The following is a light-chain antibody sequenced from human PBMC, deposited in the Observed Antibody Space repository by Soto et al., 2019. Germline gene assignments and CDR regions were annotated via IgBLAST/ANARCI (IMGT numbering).Light chain of an antibody. J-gene: IGLJ3*02. Sequence: QSALTQPASVSGSPGQSTTISCTGTSSDVGGYNYVSWYQQHPGKAPKLMIFGVSNRPSGVSNRFSGSKSGNTASLTISGLQAEDEADYYCTSYTSSTTLRVFGGGTKVTVL. CDR2: GVS. V-gene: IGLV2-14*01. CDR1: SSDVGGYNY. CDR3: TSYTSSTTLRV.